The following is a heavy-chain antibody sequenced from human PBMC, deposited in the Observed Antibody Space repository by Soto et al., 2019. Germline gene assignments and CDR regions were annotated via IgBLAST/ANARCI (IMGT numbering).Heavy chain of an antibody. CDR1: GDSYSISTYS. J-gene: IGHJ5*02. D-gene: IGHD6-19*01. V-gene: IGHV4-30-2*01. Sequence: SGTLSLTCNMSGDSYSISTYSWSWIRQPPGKALQWIGFIYQSGVTSYNPSLASRVSISLDRSNNQCSLKLKSVTAADTAVYFCAGMPYTSGLRFDPWGPGTLVTVSS. CDR3: AGMPYTSGLRFDP. CDR2: IYQSGVT.